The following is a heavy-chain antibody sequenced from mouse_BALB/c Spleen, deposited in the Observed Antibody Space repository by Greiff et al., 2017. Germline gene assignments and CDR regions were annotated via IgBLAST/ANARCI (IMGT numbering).Heavy chain of an antibody. CDR3: AREDSWFAY. CDR1: GFTFSDYG. V-gene: IGHV5-15*02. J-gene: IGHJ3*01. Sequence: EVKLMESGGGLVQPGGSRKLSCAASGFTFSDYGMAWVRQAPGKGPEWVAFISNLAYSIYYADTVTGRFTISRENAKNTLYLEMSSLRSEDTAMYYCAREDSWFAYWGQGTLVTVSA. CDR2: ISNLAYSI.